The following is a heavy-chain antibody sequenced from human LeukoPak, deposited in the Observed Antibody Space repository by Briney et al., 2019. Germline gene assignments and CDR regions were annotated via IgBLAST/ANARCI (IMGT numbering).Heavy chain of an antibody. Sequence: KSGGSLRLSCAASGFTFSSYSMNWVRQAPGKGLEWVSSISSSSSYIYYADSVKGRFTISRDNAKNSLYLQMNSLRAEDTAVYYCARDPSGIAAEVFDYWGQGTLVTVSS. D-gene: IGHD6-13*01. J-gene: IGHJ4*02. CDR1: GFTFSSYS. CDR3: ARDPSGIAAEVFDY. CDR2: ISSSSSYI. V-gene: IGHV3-21*01.